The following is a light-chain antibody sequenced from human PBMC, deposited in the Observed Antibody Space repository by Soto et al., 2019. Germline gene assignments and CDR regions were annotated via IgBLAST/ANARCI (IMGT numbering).Light chain of an antibody. CDR2: SNN. Sequence: QSVLTQPPSASGTPGQRVTISCSGSRSNIGSNTVNWYQQLPGTAPKLLIYSNNHRPSGVPDRFSGSKSGTSASLAISGLQSEDEADYYCAAWDDSMNGWVFGGGTKVTVL. V-gene: IGLV1-44*01. CDR3: AAWDDSMNGWV. CDR1: RSNIGSNT. J-gene: IGLJ3*02.